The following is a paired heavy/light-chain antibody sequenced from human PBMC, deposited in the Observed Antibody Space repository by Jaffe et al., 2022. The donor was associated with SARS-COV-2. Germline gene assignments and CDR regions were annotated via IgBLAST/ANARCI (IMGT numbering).Heavy chain of an antibody. Sequence: EVQLVESGGGLVQTGGSLRLSCAGSGFRFSSYAMSWVRQAPGKGLEWVSAISGSGGSTYFADSVKGRFTISRDNSKNTLYLQMNSLRAEDTAVYFCAKSDSGWNYYYYYYMDVWGKGTTVTVSS. CDR1: GFRFSSYA. D-gene: IGHD6-19*01. V-gene: IGHV3-23*04. J-gene: IGHJ6*03. CDR2: ISGSGGST. CDR3: AKSDSGWNYYYYYYMDV.
Light chain of an antibody. CDR3: AAWDDSLNGYV. CDR1: RSAIERNT. V-gene: IGLV1-44*01. CDR2: SIN. J-gene: IGLJ1*01. Sequence: QSVLTQPPSASGTPGQRVTVSCSGSRSAIERNTINWYQQLPGTAPKLLIYSINQRPSGVPDRFSGSKSGTSASLAISGLQSGDEADYYCAAWDDSLNGYVFGTGTKVTVL.